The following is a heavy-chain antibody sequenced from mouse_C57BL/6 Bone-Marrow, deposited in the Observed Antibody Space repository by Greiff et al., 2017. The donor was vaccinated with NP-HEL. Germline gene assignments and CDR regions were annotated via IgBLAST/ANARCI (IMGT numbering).Heavy chain of an antibody. D-gene: IGHD1-1*01. CDR3: ATLYYYGSPDY. CDR2: ISGGGGNT. V-gene: IGHV5-9*01. CDR1: GFTFSSYT. J-gene: IGHJ2*01. Sequence: EVKLMESGGGLVKPGGSLPLSCAASGFTFSSYTMSWVRQTPEKRLEWVATISGGGGNTYYPVSVKGRFTISRDNDKNTLYLQMSSLRSEDTALYYCATLYYYGSPDYWGQGTTLTVSS.